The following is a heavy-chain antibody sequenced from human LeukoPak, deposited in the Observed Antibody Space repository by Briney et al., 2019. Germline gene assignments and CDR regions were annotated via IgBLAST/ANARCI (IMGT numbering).Heavy chain of an antibody. CDR3: ASVSGGSFDH. CDR2: VLIDGDNK. CDR1: GFAFSNYL. Sequence: GGSLRLSCAASGFAFSNYLMHWVRQAPGKGLESVALVLIDGDNKNYADSVKGRFTISRDNSKNTVYLQMNSLRVEDTAVYYCASVSGGSFDHWGQGTLVSVSS. V-gene: IGHV3-30*02. D-gene: IGHD4-23*01. J-gene: IGHJ4*02.